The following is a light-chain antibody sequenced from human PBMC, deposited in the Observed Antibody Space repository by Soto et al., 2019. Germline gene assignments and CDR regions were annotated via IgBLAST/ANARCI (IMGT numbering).Light chain of an antibody. CDR1: QSISSL. CDR2: EAS. CDR3: QHYNSYSEA. Sequence: DIRMTQSPSTLSASLGDRVTITCRASQSISSLLAWYQQKPGKAPKLLIYEASSLESGVPSRFSGSGSGTEFTLTISSLPPDDFATYYCQHYNSYSEAFGQGTKVDNK. J-gene: IGKJ1*01. V-gene: IGKV1-5*03.